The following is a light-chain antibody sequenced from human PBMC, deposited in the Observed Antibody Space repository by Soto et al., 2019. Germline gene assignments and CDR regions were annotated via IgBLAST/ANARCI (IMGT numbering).Light chain of an antibody. CDR3: QQYGSSSYT. CDR2: GAS. V-gene: IGKV3-20*01. Sequence: IVLTQSPGTLSLSPGERATLSCRASQSVSSSYLAWYQQKPGQAPRLLIYGASSRATGIPDRFSGSGSGTDFTLTISRLEPEDFAVYYCQQYGSSSYTLGQGTKVDIK. CDR1: QSVSSSY. J-gene: IGKJ2*01.